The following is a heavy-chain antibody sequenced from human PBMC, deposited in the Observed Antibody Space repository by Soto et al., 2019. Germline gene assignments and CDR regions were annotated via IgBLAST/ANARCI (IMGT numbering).Heavy chain of an antibody. CDR1: GGSFSGYY. V-gene: IGHV4-34*01. Sequence: SETLSLTCAVYGGSFSGYYWSWIRQPPGKGLEWIGEINHSGSTNYNPSLKSRVTISVDTSKNQFSLKLSSVTAADTAVYYCARRVLRFLEWLPYPYFDYWGQGTLVTV. J-gene: IGHJ4*02. CDR3: ARRVLRFLEWLPYPYFDY. CDR2: INHSGST. D-gene: IGHD3-3*01.